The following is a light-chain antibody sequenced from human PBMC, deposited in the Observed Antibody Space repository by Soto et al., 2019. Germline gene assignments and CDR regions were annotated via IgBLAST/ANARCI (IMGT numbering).Light chain of an antibody. CDR2: AAS. J-gene: IGKJ5*01. V-gene: IGKV3-11*01. Sequence: EIVLPQSPATLSLSPGERVPLSCGAGQSVSTYFAWYQQKPGQAPRLLVSAASNRAPGIPARFSGSGSGKEYTLTISSLEPEEFEGCNWQQRGDGPKITVGQGTRPEIK. CDR1: QSVSTY. CDR3: QQRGDGPKIT.